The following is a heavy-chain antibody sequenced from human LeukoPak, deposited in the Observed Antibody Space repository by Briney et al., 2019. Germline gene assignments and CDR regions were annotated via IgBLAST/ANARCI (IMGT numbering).Heavy chain of an antibody. CDR1: GFTFSSYS. J-gene: IGHJ4*02. CDR2: ISSSSSTI. Sequence: GGSLRLSCAASGFTFSSYSMNWVRQAPGKGLEWVSYISSSSSTIYYADSVKGGFTISRDNAKNSLYLQMNSLRAEDTAVYYCARGPEYYDFWSGYPDYWGQGTLVTVSS. CDR3: ARGPEYYDFWSGYPDY. D-gene: IGHD3-3*01. V-gene: IGHV3-48*01.